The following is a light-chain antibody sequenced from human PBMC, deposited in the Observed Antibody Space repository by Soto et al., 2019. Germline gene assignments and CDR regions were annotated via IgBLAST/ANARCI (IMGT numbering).Light chain of an antibody. Sequence: EIVLTQSPGTLSLSPGERATLSCRASQSVSNNYLAWYQQKPGQAPRLLIYGASNRATGIPDRFSGSGSGTDFTLTISSLQPEDFATYYCLQHNTYPLTFGGGTKVDIK. CDR3: LQHNTYPLT. CDR2: GAS. J-gene: IGKJ4*01. CDR1: QSVSNNY. V-gene: IGKV3-20*01.